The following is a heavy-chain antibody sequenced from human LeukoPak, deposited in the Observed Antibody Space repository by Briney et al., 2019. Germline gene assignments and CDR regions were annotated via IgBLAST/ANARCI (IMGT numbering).Heavy chain of an antibody. D-gene: IGHD1-26*01. V-gene: IGHV3-13*01. J-gene: IGHJ4*02. CDR2: TGTAAGDT. CDR3: ARESGPYSFGWTDFDY. CDR1: GFTFSSYD. Sequence: PGGSLRLSCAASGFTFSSYDMHWVRQAPGKGLEWVSGTGTAAGDTHYAVSVKGRFTISRENAKNSLYLQMNSLRAGDTGVYYCARESGPYSFGWTDFDYWGQGTLVTVSS.